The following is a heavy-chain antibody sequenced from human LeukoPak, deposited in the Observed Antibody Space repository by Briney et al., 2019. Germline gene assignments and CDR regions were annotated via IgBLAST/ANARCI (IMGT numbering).Heavy chain of an antibody. J-gene: IGHJ3*02. CDR2: IYSGGST. Sequence: GASVKVSCKASGFTVSSNYMSWVRQAPGKGLEWVSVIYSGGSTYYADSVKGRFTISRDNSKNTLYLQMNSLRAEDTAVYYCARGAPTYYDILTGYSGTGAFDIWGQGTMVTVSS. V-gene: IGHV3-66*01. CDR3: ARGAPTYYDILTGYSGTGAFDI. D-gene: IGHD3-9*01. CDR1: GFTVSSNY.